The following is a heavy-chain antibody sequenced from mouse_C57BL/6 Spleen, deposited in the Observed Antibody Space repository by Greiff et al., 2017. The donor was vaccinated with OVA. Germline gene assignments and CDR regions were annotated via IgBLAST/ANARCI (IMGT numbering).Heavy chain of an antibody. J-gene: IGHJ2*01. CDR3: ARGRYYGSSYDYFDY. Sequence: EVQLQQSGPVLVKPGASVKMSCKASGYTFTDYYMNWVKQSHGKSLEWIGVINPYNGGTSYNQKFKGKATLTVDKSSSTAYMELNSLTSEDSAVYYCARGRYYGSSYDYFDYWGQGTTLTVSS. V-gene: IGHV1-19*01. D-gene: IGHD1-1*01. CDR2: INPYNGGT. CDR1: GYTFTDYY.